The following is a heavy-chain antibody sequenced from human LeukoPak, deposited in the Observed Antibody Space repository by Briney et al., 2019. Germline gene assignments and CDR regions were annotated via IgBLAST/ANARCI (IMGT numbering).Heavy chain of an antibody. V-gene: IGHV3-30*02. J-gene: IGHJ4*02. Sequence: GGSLRLSCAASGFTFSSYGMHWVRQAPGKGLEWVAFIRYDGSNKYYADSVKGRFTISRDNSKNTLYLQMNSLSAEDTDVYYCAKGGSSSWYPNFDYWGQGTLVTVSS. CDR2: IRYDGSNK. CDR3: AKGGSSSWYPNFDY. D-gene: IGHD6-13*01. CDR1: GFTFSSYG.